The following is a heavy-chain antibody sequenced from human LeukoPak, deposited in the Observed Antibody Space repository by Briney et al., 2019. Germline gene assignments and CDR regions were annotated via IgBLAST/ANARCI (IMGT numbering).Heavy chain of an antibody. J-gene: IGHJ6*02. V-gene: IGHV4-4*02. CDR3: ARRDSGGYFQYGMDV. CDR1: DGSISSSNW. D-gene: IGHD3-22*01. CDR2: IYHSGST. Sequence: SETLSLTCAVSDGSISSSNWWTWVRQPPGKGLEWIGEIYHSGSTNYSPSLKSRVTISVDKSKNQFSLKLSSVTAADTAVFYCARRDSGGYFQYGMDVWGQGTTVTVSS.